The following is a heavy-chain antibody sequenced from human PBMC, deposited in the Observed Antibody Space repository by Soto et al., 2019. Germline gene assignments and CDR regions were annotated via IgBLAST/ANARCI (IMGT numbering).Heavy chain of an antibody. V-gene: IGHV1-69*06. J-gene: IGHJ6*02. D-gene: IGHD1-26*01. CDR1: GGAFSTYT. Sequence: QVQLVQSGAEVKKPGSSVKVSCKASGGAFSTYTFNWVRQAPGQGLEWMGGVVPLFGTADYAQKFQGRVTITADKSTSTAYMELSSLRSEDTAVYYCAREQETRSRLSGNYRRLYYYGMDVWGQGTTVTVSS. CDR3: AREQETRSRLSGNYRRLYYYGMDV. CDR2: VVPLFGTA.